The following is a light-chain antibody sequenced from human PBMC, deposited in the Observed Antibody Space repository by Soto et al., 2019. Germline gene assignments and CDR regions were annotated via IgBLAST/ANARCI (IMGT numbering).Light chain of an antibody. CDR2: GAS. CDR1: QSVSSSY. Sequence: EIVLTQSPATLSLSPVERVTLSFRASQSVSSSYLAWYQQKPGQAPRLLIYGASSRATGIPDRFSGSGSGTDFTLTISRLETEDFAVYYCQQYGSSGTFGQGTKVDIK. CDR3: QQYGSSGT. V-gene: IGKV3-20*01. J-gene: IGKJ1*01.